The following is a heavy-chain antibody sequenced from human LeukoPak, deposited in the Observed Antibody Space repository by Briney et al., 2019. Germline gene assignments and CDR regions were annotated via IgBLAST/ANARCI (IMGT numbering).Heavy chain of an antibody. CDR2: INHSGST. D-gene: IGHD5-18*01. Sequence: SETLSLTCAVYGGSFSGYYWSWIRQPPGKGLEWIGEINHSGSTNYNPSPKSRVTILVDTSKNQFSLKLSSVTAADTAVYYCAREAYSYGFVDYWGQGTLVTVSS. CDR3: AREAYSYGFVDY. V-gene: IGHV4-34*01. CDR1: GGSFSGYY. J-gene: IGHJ4*02.